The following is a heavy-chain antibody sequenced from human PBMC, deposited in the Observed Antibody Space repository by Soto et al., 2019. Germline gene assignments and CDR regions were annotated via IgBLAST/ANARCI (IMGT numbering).Heavy chain of an antibody. D-gene: IGHD2-21*02. Sequence: ASVNVSCKSSGYTFTSCCISWVRQAPGQGLECMGWISAYNGNTNYAQKLQGRVTMTTDTSTSTAYMELRSLRSDDTAVYYCARGGAYCGGDCPLGPYYYGMDVWGQGTTVTVSS. V-gene: IGHV1-18*01. J-gene: IGHJ6*02. CDR3: ARGGAYCGGDCPLGPYYYGMDV. CDR1: GYTFTSCC. CDR2: ISAYNGNT.